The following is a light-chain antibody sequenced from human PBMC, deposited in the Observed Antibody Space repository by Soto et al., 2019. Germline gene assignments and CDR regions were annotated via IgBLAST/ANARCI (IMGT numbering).Light chain of an antibody. J-gene: IGLJ3*02. CDR1: SSDVGSYNL. Sequence: QSALTQPASVSGSPGQSITISCTGTSSDVGSYNLVSWYQQHPGKAPKLMIYEGSKRPSGVSNRFSGSKSGNTASLTISGLPAEDDADYYCCSYAGSSTNWVFGGGTKVTVL. CDR3: CSYAGSSTNWV. CDR2: EGS. V-gene: IGLV2-23*01.